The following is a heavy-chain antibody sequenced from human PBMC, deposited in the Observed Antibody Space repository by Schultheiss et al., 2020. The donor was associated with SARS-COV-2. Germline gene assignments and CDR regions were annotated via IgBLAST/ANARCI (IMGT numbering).Heavy chain of an antibody. CDR3: ARDQNLRVTTVTTRYYYYGMDV. V-gene: IGHV3-7*01. CDR1: GFTFSDYY. Sequence: GGSLRLSCAASGFTFSDYYMSWIRQAPGKGLEWVANIKQDGSEKYYVDSVKGRFTISRDNAKTSLYLQMNSLRAEDTAVYYCARDQNLRVTTVTTRYYYYGMDVWGQGTTVTVSS. J-gene: IGHJ6*02. CDR2: IKQDGSEK. D-gene: IGHD4-17*01.